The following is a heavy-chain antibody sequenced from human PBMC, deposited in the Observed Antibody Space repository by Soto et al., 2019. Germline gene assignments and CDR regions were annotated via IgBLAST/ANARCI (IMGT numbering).Heavy chain of an antibody. CDR1: GFTFSSYG. J-gene: IGHJ4*02. CDR2: IWYDGSNK. D-gene: IGHD6-13*01. V-gene: IGHV3-33*01. CDR3: ARDLNSSTPTFDY. Sequence: GGSLRLSCAASGFTFSSYGMHWVRQAPGKGLEWVAVIWYDGSNKYYADSVKGRFTISRDNSKNTLYLQMNSLRAEDTAVYYCARDLNSSTPTFDYWGQGTLVTVSS.